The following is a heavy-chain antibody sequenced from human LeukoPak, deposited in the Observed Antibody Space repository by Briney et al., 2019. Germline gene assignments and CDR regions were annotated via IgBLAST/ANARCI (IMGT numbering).Heavy chain of an antibody. J-gene: IGHJ3*02. CDR3: ARDRYYDFWSGYYKDAFDI. CDR2: IYTSGNT. CDR1: GASISSYY. Sequence: SETLSHTCSVSGASISSYYWSWIRQPAGKGLEWIGRIYTSGNTNYNPSLKSRVTMSVDTSNNQFSLKLSSVTAADTAVYYCARDRYYDFWSGYYKDAFDIWGQGTMVTVSS. D-gene: IGHD3-3*01. V-gene: IGHV4-4*07.